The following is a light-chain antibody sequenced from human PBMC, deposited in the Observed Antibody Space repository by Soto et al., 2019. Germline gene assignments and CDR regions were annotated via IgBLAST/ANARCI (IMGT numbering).Light chain of an antibody. CDR2: GNN. J-gene: IGLJ2*01. CDR1: SSNIGAGYA. Sequence: QSVLTQPPSVSGAPGQRVTISCNGSSSNIGAGYAVHWYQQLPGTAPKLLIYGNNNRPSGVPDRFSGSKSGTSASLAISGLQSEDEADYYCAAWDESPNVPVFGGGTKLTVL. V-gene: IGLV1-40*01. CDR3: AAWDESPNVPV.